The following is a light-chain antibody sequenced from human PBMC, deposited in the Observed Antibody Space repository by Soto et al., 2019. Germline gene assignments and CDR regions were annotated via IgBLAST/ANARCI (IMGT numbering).Light chain of an antibody. Sequence: DIQMTQSPSSLSASVGDRVTITCRASQDIGNWLAWYQQKPGKAPNLLIYAASTLQSGVPSRFSGSGSWTQFTLTISRLLPEYFGTYFCQTASRFPFTFGQGPRLEIK. J-gene: IGKJ5*01. CDR2: AAS. V-gene: IGKV1D-12*01. CDR3: QTASRFPFT. CDR1: QDIGNW.